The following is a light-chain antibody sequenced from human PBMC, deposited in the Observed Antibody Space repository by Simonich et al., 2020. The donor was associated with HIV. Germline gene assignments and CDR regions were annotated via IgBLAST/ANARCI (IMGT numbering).Light chain of an antibody. CDR1: QRITNN. J-gene: IGKJ2*01. CDR3: QQYDSWPYT. Sequence: EIVMTQSPATLSVPPGDRATLSCRASQRITNNLAWYQQKPGQAPRLLIYDASTRATGFPARFSGSGSGTEFTLTISDMQSEDLAVYYCQQYDSWPYTFGQGTKVEIK. CDR2: DAS. V-gene: IGKV3-15*01.